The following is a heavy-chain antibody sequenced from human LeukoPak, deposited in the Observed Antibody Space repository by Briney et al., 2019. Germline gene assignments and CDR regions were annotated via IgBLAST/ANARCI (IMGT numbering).Heavy chain of an antibody. Sequence: ASVRISCKASGYTFTSYAMNWVRQAPGQGLEWMGWINTNTGNPTYAQGFTGRFVFSLDTSVSTAYLQICSLKAEDTAVYYCAREEGANYFDYWGQGTLVTVSS. CDR2: INTNTGNP. V-gene: IGHV7-4-1*01. J-gene: IGHJ4*02. CDR3: AREEGANYFDY. CDR1: GYTFTSYA.